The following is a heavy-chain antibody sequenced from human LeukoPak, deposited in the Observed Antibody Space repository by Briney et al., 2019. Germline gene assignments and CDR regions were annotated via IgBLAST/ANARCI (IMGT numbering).Heavy chain of an antibody. J-gene: IGHJ6*03. CDR1: GYDFTGYY. CDR3: ATGLQYGLWGVPYFYYMHA. Sequence: ASVKVSCKASGYDFTGYYVHWVRQAPGHGFEWRGWVNPRNGGTHYAQNFQGRVTITGDTSITTAYMELGSLTSDDTAVYYCATGLQYGLWGVPYFYYMHAWGKGTTVTVSS. V-gene: IGHV1-2*02. CDR2: VNPRNGGT. D-gene: IGHD3-10*01.